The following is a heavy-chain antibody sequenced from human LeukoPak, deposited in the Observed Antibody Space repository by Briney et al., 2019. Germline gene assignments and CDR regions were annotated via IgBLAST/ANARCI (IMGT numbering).Heavy chain of an antibody. Sequence: SETLSLTCTVSGFTSNSGYYWGWIRQPPGKGLEWIGYIYYSGTTDQNPSLKSRVTISVDTSKNQFSLKLRSVTAADTAVYYCAKGMGGMDVWGKGTPVTISS. J-gene: IGHJ6*03. D-gene: IGHD1-26*01. CDR3: AKGMGGMDV. CDR1: GFTSNSGYY. V-gene: IGHV4-61*01. CDR2: IYYSGTT.